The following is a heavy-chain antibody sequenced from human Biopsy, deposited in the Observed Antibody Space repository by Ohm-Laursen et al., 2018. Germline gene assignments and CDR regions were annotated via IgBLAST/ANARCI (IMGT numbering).Heavy chain of an antibody. D-gene: IGHD3-9*01. CDR1: VVTFSNYG. CDR3: ATKLTGYFHH. CDR2: NIPILGTG. V-gene: IGHV1-69*06. Sequence: SVKVSCKAPVVTFSNYGVNWVRQAPGQGLEWLGGNIPILGTGNYAQKFQDRVTISADTSMSTDTMELRSLRSDDTAVYYFATKLTGYFHHWGQGTLVIVSS. J-gene: IGHJ1*01.